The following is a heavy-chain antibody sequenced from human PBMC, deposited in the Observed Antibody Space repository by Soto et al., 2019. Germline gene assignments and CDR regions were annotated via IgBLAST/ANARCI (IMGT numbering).Heavy chain of an antibody. CDR3: ARDQDPGEFSSSYYYYYGMDV. D-gene: IGHD6-6*01. J-gene: IGHJ6*02. CDR1: GFTFSSYA. V-gene: IGHV3-30-3*01. Sequence: QVQLVESGGGVVQPGRSLRLSCAASGFTFSSYAMHWVRQALGKGLEWVAVISYDGSNKYYADSVKGRFTISRDNSKNTLYLQMNSLRAEDTAVYYCARDQDPGEFSSSYYYYYGMDVWGQGTTVTVSS. CDR2: ISYDGSNK.